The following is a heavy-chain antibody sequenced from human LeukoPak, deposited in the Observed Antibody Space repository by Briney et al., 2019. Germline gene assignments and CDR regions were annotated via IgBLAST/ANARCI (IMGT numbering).Heavy chain of an antibody. D-gene: IGHD2/OR15-2a*01. CDR2: ISYDGSNQ. J-gene: IGHJ4*02. Sequence: PGRSLRLSCAASGFTFSSYGMHWVRQAPGKGLEWVAVISYDGSNQYYADSVKGRFTISRDNSKNTLYLQMNSLRAEDTAVYYCAKDTSMPLNYWGQGTPVTVSS. V-gene: IGHV3-30*18. CDR3: AKDTSMPLNY. CDR1: GFTFSSYG.